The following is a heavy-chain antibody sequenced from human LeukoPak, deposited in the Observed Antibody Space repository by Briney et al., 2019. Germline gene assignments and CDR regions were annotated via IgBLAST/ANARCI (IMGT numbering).Heavy chain of an antibody. D-gene: IGHD3-3*01. Sequence: GGSLRLSCAASGFTFSDYYMSWIRQAPGKGLEWVSAISGSGGSTYYADSVKGRFTISRDNSKNTLYLQMNSLRAEDTAVYYCAKDLVNPYDFWSGYWYYFDYWGQGTLVTVSS. CDR2: ISGSGGST. V-gene: IGHV3-23*01. CDR3: AKDLVNPYDFWSGYWYYFDY. CDR1: GFTFSDYY. J-gene: IGHJ4*02.